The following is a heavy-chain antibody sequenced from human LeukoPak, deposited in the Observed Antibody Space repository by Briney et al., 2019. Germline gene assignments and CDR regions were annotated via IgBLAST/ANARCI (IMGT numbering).Heavy chain of an antibody. Sequence: SETLSLPCAVCGRSFSGYYWCWIRHPPGEGRGWIGEIIHRGSTNYNPPREGPVPISVDTSKNQFTLKLSSVTAADTAVSYCARGPFRIAMARGAFDYWGQGTLVTVSS. D-gene: IGHD3-10*01. CDR3: ARGPFRIAMARGAFDY. J-gene: IGHJ4*02. CDR2: IIHRGST. V-gene: IGHV4-34*01. CDR1: GRSFSGYY.